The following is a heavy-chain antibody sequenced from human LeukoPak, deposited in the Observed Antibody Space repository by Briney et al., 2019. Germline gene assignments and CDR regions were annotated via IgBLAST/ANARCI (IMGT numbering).Heavy chain of an antibody. D-gene: IGHD2/OR15-2a*01. CDR2: INPKSAST. CDR3: AKGGEFYYYMDV. V-gene: IGHV1-2*02. J-gene: IGHJ6*03. CDR1: GYTFTAYY. Sequence: GASVKVSSKASGYTFTAYYMHWVRQAPGQGLEWMGWINPKSASTVYAQKFQGRVTMTRDTSLSTGNMELSRLRPDDTAVYYCAKGGEFYYYMDVWGKGTTVTVSS.